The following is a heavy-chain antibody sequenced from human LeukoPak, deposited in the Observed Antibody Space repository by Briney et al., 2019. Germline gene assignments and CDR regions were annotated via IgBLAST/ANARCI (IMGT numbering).Heavy chain of an antibody. CDR1: GGSISGYY. Sequence: SGTLSLTCTVSGGSISGYYWSWIRQPAGKGLEWIGRIYSSGTTNYSPSLKSRVTMSVDTSKNQLSLKLSSVTAADTAVYYCAKGAGPPWFDPWGQGTLVTVS. D-gene: IGHD6-19*01. V-gene: IGHV4-4*07. J-gene: IGHJ5*02. CDR2: IYSSGTT. CDR3: AKGAGPPWFDP.